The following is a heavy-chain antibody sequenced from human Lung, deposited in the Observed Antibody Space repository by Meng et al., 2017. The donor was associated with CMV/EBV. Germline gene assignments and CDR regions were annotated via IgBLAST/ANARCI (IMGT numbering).Heavy chain of an antibody. V-gene: IGHV3-66*02. CDR1: GFTVINNY. J-gene: IGHJ3*02. Sequence: GESLKISCAASGFTVINNYMNWVRQAPGKGLEWVSIIYAGGSTDYADSVNGRFTISRDNSKNTLYLQMNSLRPEDTAVYYCAREKEGRMSTISAFDIWGQGTXVTV. CDR3: AREKEGRMSTISAFDI. D-gene: IGHD5-24*01. CDR2: IYAGGST.